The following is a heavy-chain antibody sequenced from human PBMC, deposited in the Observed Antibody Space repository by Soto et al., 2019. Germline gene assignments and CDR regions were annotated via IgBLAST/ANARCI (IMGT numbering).Heavy chain of an antibody. Sequence: PXGSLRLSCAVSGFNFDNSSMSWVRQAPGKGLEWVSILYSGGQTYYTESVRGRFTISRDISKNTLDLQMNRLTADDTAVYYCSKNNVAPAFVGFEYWGQGTLVTVSS. CDR1: GFNFDNSS. CDR2: LYSGGQT. J-gene: IGHJ4*02. D-gene: IGHD2-2*01. CDR3: SKNNVAPAFVGFEY. V-gene: IGHV3-53*01.